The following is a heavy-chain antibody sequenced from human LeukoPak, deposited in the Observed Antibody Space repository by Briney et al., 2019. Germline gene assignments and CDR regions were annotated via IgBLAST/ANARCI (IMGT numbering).Heavy chain of an antibody. CDR1: GFTVSSTY. D-gene: IGHD1-1*01. CDR3: AKHQERSHDY. V-gene: IGHV3-23*01. Sequence: PGGSLRLSCAASGFTVSSTYMSWVGQTPGKGLEWVSAITPSGDYTWCAESMKGRFSISRDNSKNTLYLQMSSLRAEDTAVYYSAKHQERSHDYWGQGTLVTVSS. J-gene: IGHJ4*02. CDR2: ITPSGDYT.